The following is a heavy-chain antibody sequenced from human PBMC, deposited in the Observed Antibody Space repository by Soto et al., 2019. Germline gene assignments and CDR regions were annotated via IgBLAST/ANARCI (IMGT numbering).Heavy chain of an antibody. J-gene: IGHJ4*02. CDR3: AKDQAGWLVQGPIDY. Sequence: GGSLRLSCAASGFTFSSYAMSWVRQAPGKGLEWVSAISGSGSSTYYADSVKGRFTISRDNSKNTLYLQMNSLRAEDTAVYYCAKDQAGWLVQGPIDYWGQGTLVTVSS. CDR1: GFTFSSYA. D-gene: IGHD6-19*01. V-gene: IGHV3-23*01. CDR2: ISGSGSST.